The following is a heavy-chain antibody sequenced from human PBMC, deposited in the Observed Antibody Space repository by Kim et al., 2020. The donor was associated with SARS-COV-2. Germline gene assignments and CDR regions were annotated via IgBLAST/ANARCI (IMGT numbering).Heavy chain of an antibody. J-gene: IGHJ5*02. Sequence: GGSLRLSCAASGFTFSGSATHWVRQASGKGLEWVGRIKSKGNTYATAYAASVKGRLTISRDDSKNMAYLQMNSLKIEDTAVYYCTNAYCSSSNWSSKFDPWGQGWLVTVTS. D-gene: IGHD2-2*01. CDR3: TNAYCSSSNWSSKFDP. V-gene: IGHV3-73*01. CDR2: IKSKGNTYAT. CDR1: GFTFSGSA.